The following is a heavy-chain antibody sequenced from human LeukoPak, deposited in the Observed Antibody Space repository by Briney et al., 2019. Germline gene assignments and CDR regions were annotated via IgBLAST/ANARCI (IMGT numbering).Heavy chain of an antibody. CDR3: ARYTGYSSSGGY. V-gene: IGHV4-59*08. CDR2: IYYSGST. Sequence: SETLSLTCTVSGGSISSYYWSWIRQPPGKGLEWIGYIYYSGSTNYNPSLKSRVTISVDTSKNQFSLKLSSVTAADTAVYYCARYTGYSSSGGYWGQGTLVTVSS. D-gene: IGHD6-13*01. CDR1: GGSISSYY. J-gene: IGHJ4*02.